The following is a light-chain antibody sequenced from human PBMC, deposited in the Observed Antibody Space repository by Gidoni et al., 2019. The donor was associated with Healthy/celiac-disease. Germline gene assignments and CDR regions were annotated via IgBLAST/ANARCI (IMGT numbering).Light chain of an antibody. Sequence: EIVLTQSPGTLSLSPGQSDTLSCRASQSISSSQLAWYQQKPGQAPRPLMYGASSRATGIPDRFSGSGSVTDFTLTISRLEPEDFAVYYCQHFGNFGGGTKVE. CDR2: GAS. CDR1: QSISSSQ. CDR3: QHFGN. J-gene: IGKJ4*01. V-gene: IGKV3-20*01.